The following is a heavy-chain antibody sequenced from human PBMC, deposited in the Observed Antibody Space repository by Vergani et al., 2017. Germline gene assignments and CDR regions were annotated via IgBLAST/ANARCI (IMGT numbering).Heavy chain of an antibody. CDR2: IYSGGST. D-gene: IGHD6-13*01. J-gene: IGHJ4*02. CDR3: AREVAAAGTGLIGY. V-gene: IGHV3-53*04. Sequence: EVQLVESGGGLVQPGGSLRLSCAASGFTVSSNYMSWVRQAPGKGLEWVPVIYSGGSTYYADSVKGRFTISRHNSKNTLYLQMNSLRAEDTAVYYCAREVAAAGTGLIGYWGQGTLVTVSS. CDR1: GFTVSSNY.